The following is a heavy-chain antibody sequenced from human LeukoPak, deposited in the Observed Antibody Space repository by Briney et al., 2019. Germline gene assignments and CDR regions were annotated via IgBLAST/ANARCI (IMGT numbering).Heavy chain of an antibody. J-gene: IGHJ6*02. V-gene: IGHV4-59*08. D-gene: IGHD3-3*01. CDR3: ARNSYYDFWSGPYGMDV. CDR2: IYYSGST. CDR1: GGSISSYY. Sequence: PSETLSLTCTVSGGSISSYYWSWIRQPPGKGLEWIGYIYYSGSTNYKPSLKSRVTISVDTSKNQFSLKLSSVTAADTAVYYCARNSYYDFWSGPYGMDVWGQGTTVTVSS.